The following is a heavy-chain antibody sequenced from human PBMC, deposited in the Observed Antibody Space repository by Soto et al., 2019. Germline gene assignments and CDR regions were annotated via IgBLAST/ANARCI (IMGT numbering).Heavy chain of an antibody. CDR2: ISGSGGST. V-gene: IGHV3-23*01. CDR1: GFTFSSYA. J-gene: IGHJ6*02. CDR3: ANPAGLRFLEWPWNYYYGMDV. Sequence: EVQLLESGGGLVQPGGSLRLSCAASGFTFSSYAMSWVRQAPGKGLEWVSAISGSGGSTYYADSVKGRFTISRDNSKNTLYLQMNSLRAEYTAVYYCANPAGLRFLEWPWNYYYGMDVWGQGTTVTVSS. D-gene: IGHD3-3*01.